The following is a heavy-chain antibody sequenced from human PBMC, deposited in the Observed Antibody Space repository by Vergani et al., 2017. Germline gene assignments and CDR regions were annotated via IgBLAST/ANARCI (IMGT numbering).Heavy chain of an antibody. CDR1: GFSFSNFW. Sequence: EVQLVESGGGLVQPGGSLRLSCTASGFSFSNFWMTWVRQAPGRGLEWVANIKKDGSEENFVDSVRGRFKISRDNAKNSLLLQMNSLRAEDTAVYYCARGAGYFDDLFFNYFDYWGRGILVTVSS. D-gene: IGHD3-9*01. V-gene: IGHV3-7*01. CDR2: IKKDGSEE. J-gene: IGHJ4*02. CDR3: ARGAGYFDDLFFNYFDY.